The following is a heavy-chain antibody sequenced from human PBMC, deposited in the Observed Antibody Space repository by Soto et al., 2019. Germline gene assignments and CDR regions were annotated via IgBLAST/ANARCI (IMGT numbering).Heavy chain of an antibody. J-gene: IGHJ6*02. CDR3: ARDLSSSSGYYYYYGMDV. CDR1: GFTVSSNY. D-gene: IGHD6-6*01. Sequence: GGSLRLSCAASGFTVSSNYMSWVRQAPGKGLEWVSVIYSGGSTYYADSVKGRFTISRDNSKNTLYLQMNSLRAEDTAVYYCARDLSSSSGYYYYYGMDVWGQGTTVTVSS. CDR2: IYSGGST. V-gene: IGHV3-53*01.